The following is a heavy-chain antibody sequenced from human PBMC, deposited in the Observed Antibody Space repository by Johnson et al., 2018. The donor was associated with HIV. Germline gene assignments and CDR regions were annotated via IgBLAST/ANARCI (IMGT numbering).Heavy chain of an antibody. J-gene: IGHJ3*02. Sequence: QVQLVESGGGVVQPGRSLRLSCAASGFTFSSYGMHWVRQAPGKGLESVSVVYSGGTTHYADSVKGRSTISRDNSKNTLYLQMNSLRVEDTAVYYCASEIVYDILTGAFDIWGQGTMVTVSS. CDR2: VYSGGTT. CDR3: ASEIVYDILTGAFDI. D-gene: IGHD3-9*01. CDR1: GFTFSSYG. V-gene: IGHV3-NL1*01.